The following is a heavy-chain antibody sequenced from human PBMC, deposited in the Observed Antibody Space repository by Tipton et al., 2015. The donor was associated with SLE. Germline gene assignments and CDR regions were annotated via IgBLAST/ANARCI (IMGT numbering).Heavy chain of an antibody. Sequence: TLSLTCTVSGGSISSYYWSWIRQPPGKGLEWIGYIYYSGSTNYNRSLKSRVTITVATSKNQFSLKLSSVTAADTAVYYCARGRRGCSSTSCYGGYYYYYMDVWGKGTTVTVSS. D-gene: IGHD2-2*01. V-gene: IGHV4-59*01. CDR1: GGSISSYY. J-gene: IGHJ6*03. CDR2: IYYSGST. CDR3: ARGRRGCSSTSCYGGYYYYYMDV.